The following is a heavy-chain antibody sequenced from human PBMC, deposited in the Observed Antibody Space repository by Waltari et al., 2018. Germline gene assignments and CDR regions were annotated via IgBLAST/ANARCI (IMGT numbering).Heavy chain of an antibody. CDR1: GGTFSSYA. Sequence: QVQLVQSGAEVKKPGSSVKVSCKASGGTFSSYAISWVRQAPGQGLEWMGRIIPIFGTANYAQKFQGRVTITADKSTSTAYMELSSLRSEDTAVYYCAREGSGWYSSLWGKLLYRLDYWGQGTLVTVSS. CDR3: AREGSGWYSSLWGKLLYRLDY. D-gene: IGHD6-19*01. CDR2: IIPIFGTA. V-gene: IGHV1-69*08. J-gene: IGHJ4*02.